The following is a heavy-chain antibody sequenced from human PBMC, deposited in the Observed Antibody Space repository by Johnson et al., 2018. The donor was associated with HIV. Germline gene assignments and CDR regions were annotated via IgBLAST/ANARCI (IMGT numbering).Heavy chain of an antibody. V-gene: IGHV3-53*01. J-gene: IGHJ3*02. Sequence: MLLVESGGGLIQPGGSLRLSCAASGFTVSSNYMSWVRQAPGKGLEWVSVIYSGGSTYYADSVKGRFTISRDNAKNSLYLQINSLRAEDTAVYYCARERGYSSVLWKLSEDAFDIWGQGTMVTVSS. CDR2: IYSGGST. CDR1: GFTVSSNY. D-gene: IGHD6-19*01. CDR3: ARERGYSSVLWKLSEDAFDI.